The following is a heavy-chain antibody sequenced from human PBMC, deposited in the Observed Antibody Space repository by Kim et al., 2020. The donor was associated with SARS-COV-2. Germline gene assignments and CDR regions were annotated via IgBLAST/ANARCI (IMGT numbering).Heavy chain of an antibody. CDR3: ARVEGNYYGSGRALFDY. D-gene: IGHD3-10*01. J-gene: IGHJ4*02. CDR2: ISSSSSYT. CDR1: GFTFSDYY. Sequence: GGSLRLSCAASGFTFSDYYMSWIRQAPGKGLEWVSYISSSSSYTNYADSVKGRFTISRDNAKNSLYLQMNSLRAEDTAVYYCARVEGNYYGSGRALFDYWGQGTLVTVSS. V-gene: IGHV3-11*06.